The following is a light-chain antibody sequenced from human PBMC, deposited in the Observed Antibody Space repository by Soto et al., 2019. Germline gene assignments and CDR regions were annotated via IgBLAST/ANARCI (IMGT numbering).Light chain of an antibody. V-gene: IGKV3-11*01. CDR2: DAS. CDR1: QSVKTF. Sequence: EVVFTQSPSTLSLSPGQRATLSCRASQSVKTFLVWYQHRPGQAPRVLIYDASHRASGIPARFSGSGSGTDFTLTISSLEPEDAALYYCQQRSNWPPITFGQGTRLEI. J-gene: IGKJ5*01. CDR3: QQRSNWPPIT.